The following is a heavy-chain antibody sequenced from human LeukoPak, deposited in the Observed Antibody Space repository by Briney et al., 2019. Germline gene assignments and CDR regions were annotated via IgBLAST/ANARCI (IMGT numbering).Heavy chain of an antibody. J-gene: IGHJ5*02. Sequence: GASVKVSCKASGYTFTSYAMHWVRQAPGQRLEWMGWINAGNGNTKYSQEFQGRVTITRDTSASTAYMELSSLRSEDMAVYYCARDYWGDGFNAQGSGTFDPWGQGTLVTVSS. D-gene: IGHD5-24*01. CDR1: GYTFTSYA. CDR3: ARDYWGDGFNAQGSGTFDP. V-gene: IGHV1-3*03. CDR2: INAGNGNT.